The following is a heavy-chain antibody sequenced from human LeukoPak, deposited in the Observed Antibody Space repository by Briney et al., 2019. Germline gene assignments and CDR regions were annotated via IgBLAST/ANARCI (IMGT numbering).Heavy chain of an antibody. Sequence: SGPTLVNPTETLTLTCTVSGFSLSNARMGVSWIRQPPGKALEWLAHIFSNDEKSYSTSLKSRLTISKDTSKSQVVLTMTNMDPLDTATYYCARSIPYSTNWGFKGGDAFDIWGQGTMVTVSS. D-gene: IGHD7-27*01. CDR3: ARSIPYSTNWGFKGGDAFDI. CDR1: GFSLSNARMG. J-gene: IGHJ3*02. CDR2: IFSNDEK. V-gene: IGHV2-26*01.